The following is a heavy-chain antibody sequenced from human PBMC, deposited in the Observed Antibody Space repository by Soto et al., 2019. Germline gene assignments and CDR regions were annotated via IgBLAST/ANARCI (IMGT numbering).Heavy chain of an antibody. CDR1: GFNFNAYV. Sequence: GGSLRLSCAASGFNFNAYVMNWVRQAPGKGLEWVSIISFTGDSRYYADSVKDRFTISRDNSQNTLYLQMNGLRAEDTAVYYCAKKSCSSPGCPYGMDVWGQGTTVTVSS. CDR3: AKKSCSSPGCPYGMDV. D-gene: IGHD2-2*01. CDR2: ISFTGDSR. J-gene: IGHJ6*02. V-gene: IGHV3-23*01.